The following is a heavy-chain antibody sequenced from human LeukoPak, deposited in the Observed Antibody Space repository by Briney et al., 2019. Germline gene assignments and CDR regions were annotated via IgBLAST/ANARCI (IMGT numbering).Heavy chain of an antibody. CDR3: ARTTNGKTVNWFAP. CDR1: GDSINHYY. J-gene: IGHJ5*01. CDR2: IYSSGLT. Sequence: PETLSLTCNVSGDSINHYYWSWIRQPAGKGLEWIGLIYSSGLTTYNPSLKSRVTMSVDTSKNQLSLKLNSVTAADSATYYCARTTNGKTVNWFAPWGQGTPVIVSS. D-gene: IGHD1-1*01. V-gene: IGHV4-4*07.